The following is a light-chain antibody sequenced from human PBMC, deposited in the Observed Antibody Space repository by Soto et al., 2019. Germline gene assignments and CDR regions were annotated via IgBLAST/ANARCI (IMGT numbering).Light chain of an antibody. CDR1: QSVSRS. CDR2: DAS. V-gene: IGKV3-11*01. J-gene: IGKJ4*01. Sequence: EIVLTQSPATLSLSPGDRAVLSCRASQSVSRSLTWYQHKAGQAPRLLIYDASTRATGIPRRFSGSGSGTDFTLTISSLEPEDFAVYYCQQRSNWPGTFGGGTKVDIK. CDR3: QQRSNWPGT.